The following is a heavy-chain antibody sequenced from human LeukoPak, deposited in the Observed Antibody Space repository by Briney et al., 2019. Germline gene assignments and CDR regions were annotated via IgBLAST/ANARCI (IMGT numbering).Heavy chain of an antibody. CDR1: GGSISSSSYY. CDR3: ARQKSLRFLEWLLYDDY. V-gene: IGHV4-39*01. D-gene: IGHD3-3*01. J-gene: IGHJ4*02. Sequence: PSETLSLTCTVSGGSISSSSYYWGWIRQPPGKGLEWIGSIYYSGSTYYNPSLKSRVTISVDTSKNQFSLKLSSVTAADTAVYYCARQKSLRFLEWLLYDDYWGQGTLVTVSS. CDR2: IYYSGST.